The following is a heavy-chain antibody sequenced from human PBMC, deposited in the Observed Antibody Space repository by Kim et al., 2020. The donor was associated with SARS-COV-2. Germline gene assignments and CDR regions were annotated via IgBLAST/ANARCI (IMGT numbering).Heavy chain of an antibody. J-gene: IGHJ3*02. CDR3: ARDLGAEGAFDI. V-gene: IGHV3-21*01. CDR2: ISSSSSYI. Sequence: GGSLRLSCAASGFTFSGYSMNWVRQAPGKGLEWVSSISSSSSYIYYADSVKGRFTISRDNAKNSLYLQMNSLRAEDTAVYYCARDLGAEGAFDIWGQGTMVTVSS. D-gene: IGHD1-26*01. CDR1: GFTFSGYS.